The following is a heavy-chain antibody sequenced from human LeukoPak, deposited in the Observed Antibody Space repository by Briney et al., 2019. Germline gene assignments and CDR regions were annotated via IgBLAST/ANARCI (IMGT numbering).Heavy chain of an antibody. J-gene: IGHJ4*02. CDR3: AREGYFDTSGYFEY. V-gene: IGHV4-59*01. Sequence: PSETLSLTCTVSGGSISSYYWSWIRQTPVKGLEWIGYIYYSGSTNYNPSFRSRATISVDKSNNRFSLKLSAVTAADSAIYYCAREGYFDTSGYFEYWGQGILVTVSP. D-gene: IGHD3-22*01. CDR1: GGSISSYY. CDR2: IYYSGST.